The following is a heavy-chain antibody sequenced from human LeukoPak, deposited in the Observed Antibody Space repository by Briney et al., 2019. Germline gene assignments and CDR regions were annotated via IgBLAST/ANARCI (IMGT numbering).Heavy chain of an antibody. D-gene: IGHD6-6*01. CDR3: ARDSPGSSRFYHYYGLDV. CDR1: GLSFSGFD. V-gene: IGHV3-48*04. J-gene: IGHJ6*02. Sequence: GGSLRLSCAASGLSFSGFDMNWVRQAPGKGLEWVAKISSSSSSIYYADSVKGRFTIYRDNAKNSLYLQMNRLRAEDTAVYYCARDSPGSSRFYHYYGLDVWGQGTTVTVSS. CDR2: ISSSSSSI.